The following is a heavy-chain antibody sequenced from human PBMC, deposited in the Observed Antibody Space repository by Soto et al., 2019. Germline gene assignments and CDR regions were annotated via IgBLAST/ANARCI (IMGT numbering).Heavy chain of an antibody. Sequence: ASVKVSCKASGYTFTSYGISWVRQAPGQGIEWMERISAYNGNTNYAQKLQGRVTMTTDTSTSTAYFELRSLRSDDTAVYYCVRLSVVVVAATADYYYYMDVWGKGTTVTVSS. CDR2: ISAYNGNT. J-gene: IGHJ6*03. CDR1: GYTFTSYG. D-gene: IGHD2-15*01. V-gene: IGHV1-18*01. CDR3: VRLSVVVVAATADYYYYMDV.